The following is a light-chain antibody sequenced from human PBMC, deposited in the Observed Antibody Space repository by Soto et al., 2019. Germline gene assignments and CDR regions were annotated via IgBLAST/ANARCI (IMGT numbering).Light chain of an antibody. CDR1: QSVSSN. Sequence: EIVMTQSPATLSVSPGERATLSCRASQSVSSNLAWYQQKPGQAPRLLIYGASTRATGIPVRFSGSGSGTAFTLTISSLQSEDFSVYHCQQYNNWPPWTFGHGTKVDIK. CDR3: QQYNNWPPWT. V-gene: IGKV3-15*01. J-gene: IGKJ1*01. CDR2: GAS.